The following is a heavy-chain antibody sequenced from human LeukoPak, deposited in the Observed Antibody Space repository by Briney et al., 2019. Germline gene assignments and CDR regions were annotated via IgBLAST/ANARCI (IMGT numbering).Heavy chain of an antibody. CDR3: AKQLGYCSDGSCYFPY. Sequence: GGSLRLSCAASGFTFSSSAMSWVRQAPGQELEWVSAISNNGGYTYYADSVQGRFTISRDNSKSTLCLQMNSLRAEDTAVYYCAKQLGYCSDGSCYFPYWGQGTLVTVSS. CDR1: GFTFSSSA. CDR2: ISNNGGYT. D-gene: IGHD2-15*01. J-gene: IGHJ4*02. V-gene: IGHV3-23*01.